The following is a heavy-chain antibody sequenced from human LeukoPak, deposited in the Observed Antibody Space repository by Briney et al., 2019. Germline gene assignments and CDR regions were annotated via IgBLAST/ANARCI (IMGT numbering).Heavy chain of an antibody. J-gene: IGHJ4*02. V-gene: IGHV4-39*02. CDR1: GGSISSSSYY. CDR2: IYYSGNT. CDR3: ARDSLGAGTVGATSGY. Sequence: SGTLSLTCSVSGGSISSSSYYWGWIRQPPGKGLEWIGVIYYSGNTYYNPSLKSRVTISVDTSKNQFSLKLNSVTAADTAVYYCARDSLGAGTVGATSGYWGQGTLVTVSS. D-gene: IGHD1-26*01.